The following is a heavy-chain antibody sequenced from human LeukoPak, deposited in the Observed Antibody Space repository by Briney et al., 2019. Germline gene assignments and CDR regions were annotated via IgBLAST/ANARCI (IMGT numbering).Heavy chain of an antibody. V-gene: IGHV3-21*06. CDR1: GFTFSNYA. CDR3: AREAAFDM. Sequence: GGSLRLSCAASGFTFSNYALSWVRQAPGKGLEWVSSISSSSTYTFYADSVKGRFTISRDNAKNSLYLQMNSLRAEDTAVYYCAREAAFDMWGQGTMVTVSS. CDR2: ISSSSTYT. J-gene: IGHJ3*02.